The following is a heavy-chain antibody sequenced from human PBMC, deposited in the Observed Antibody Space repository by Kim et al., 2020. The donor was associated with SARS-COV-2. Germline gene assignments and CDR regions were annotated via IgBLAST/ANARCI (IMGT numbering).Heavy chain of an antibody. CDR3: AREFEYYYDSSGYSPKWFQH. Sequence: SVKVSCKASGGTFSSYAISWVRQAPGQGLEWMGGIIPIFGTANYAQKFQGRVTITADESTSTAYMELSSLRSEDTAVYYCAREFEYYYDSSGYSPKWFQHWGQGTLVTVSS. CDR1: GGTFSSYA. CDR2: IIPIFGTA. J-gene: IGHJ1*01. D-gene: IGHD3-22*01. V-gene: IGHV1-69*13.